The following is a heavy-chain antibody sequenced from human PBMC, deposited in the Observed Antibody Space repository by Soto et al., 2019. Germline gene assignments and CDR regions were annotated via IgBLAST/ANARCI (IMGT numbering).Heavy chain of an antibody. D-gene: IGHD1-26*01. V-gene: IGHV1-58*01. CDR1: GFTFTSSA. CDR2: IVVGSGNP. CDR3: AAVGWELLYFQH. J-gene: IGHJ1*01. Sequence: SVKVSCKASGFTFTSSAVQWVRQARGQRLEWIGWIVVGSGNPNYAQKFQERVTITRDMSTSTAYMELSRLRSEDTAVYYCAAVGWELLYFQHWGKGTLVTVSS.